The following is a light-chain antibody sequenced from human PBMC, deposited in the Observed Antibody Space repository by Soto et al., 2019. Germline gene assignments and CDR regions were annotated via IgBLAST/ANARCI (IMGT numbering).Light chain of an antibody. Sequence: QLVLTLSPSASASLGASVKLTCTLSSGHSSYAIAWHQQQPETGPRYLMKLNSDGSHNKGDGIPDRFSGSSSGAERYLTISILQSEYGAHDYSQTWGTGFSVVFGGGTKLTVL. CDR2: LNSDGSH. CDR1: SGHSSYA. J-gene: IGLJ2*01. V-gene: IGLV4-69*01. CDR3: QTWGTGFSVV.